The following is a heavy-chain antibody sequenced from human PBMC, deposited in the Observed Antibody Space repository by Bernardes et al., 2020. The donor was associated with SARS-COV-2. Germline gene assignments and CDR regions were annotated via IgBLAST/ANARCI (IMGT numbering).Heavy chain of an antibody. CDR3: AADLGYCSGGNCYGFDY. V-gene: IGHV1-58*01. CDR1: GFTFTNPA. D-gene: IGHD2-15*01. CDR2: IVVGSANT. Sequence: SVKASCKASGFTFTNPAVQWVRQARGRRLEWIGWIVVGSANTDYAQKFQGRVTITRDMSTSTAYMELSSLTSEDTAMYYCAADLGYCSGGNCYGFDYWGQGTLVTVSS. J-gene: IGHJ4*02.